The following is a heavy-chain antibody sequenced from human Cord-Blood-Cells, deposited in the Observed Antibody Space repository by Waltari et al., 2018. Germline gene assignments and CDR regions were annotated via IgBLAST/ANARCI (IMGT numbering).Heavy chain of an antibody. D-gene: IGHD3-9*01. J-gene: IGHJ6*02. CDR3: ASSSEILTGYYSYYYYGMDG. Sequence: QVQLQESGPGRVKPSQTLSLTCTVSSDSFSSGDYYWSLNRQPPGYGPEWIGYIYYSGSTYYNPSLKSRVTISVDTSKNQFSLKLSSVTAADTAVYYCASSSEILTGYYSYYYYGMDGWGQGTTVTVSS. CDR2: IYYSGST. V-gene: IGHV4-30-4*01. CDR1: SDSFSSGDYY.